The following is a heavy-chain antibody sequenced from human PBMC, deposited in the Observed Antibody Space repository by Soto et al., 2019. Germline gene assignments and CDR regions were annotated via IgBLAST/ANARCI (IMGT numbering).Heavy chain of an antibody. CDR1: GGSISSYY. CDR3: ARDKMATIDY. D-gene: IGHD5-12*01. Sequence: SETLSLTCTVSGGSISSYYWSWIRQPPGKGLEWIGYIYYSGSTNYNPSLKSRVTISVDTSKNQFSLKLSSVTAADTAVYYCARDKMATIDYWGQGTLVTVSS. J-gene: IGHJ4*02. CDR2: IYYSGST. V-gene: IGHV4-59*01.